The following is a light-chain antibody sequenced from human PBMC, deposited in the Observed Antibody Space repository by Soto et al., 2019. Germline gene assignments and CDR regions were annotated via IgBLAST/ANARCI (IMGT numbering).Light chain of an antibody. CDR2: DVS. CDR1: SSDVGGYNY. J-gene: IGLJ1*01. V-gene: IGLV2-14*01. CDR3: SSYTTSNTRQIV. Sequence: QSALTQPASVSGSPGQSITISCTGTSSDVGGYNYVSWYQQHPGKAPKFMIYDVSNRPSGVSNRFSGSKSGNTASLTLSGLQAADEADYYCSSYTTSNTRQIVFGTGTKVTVL.